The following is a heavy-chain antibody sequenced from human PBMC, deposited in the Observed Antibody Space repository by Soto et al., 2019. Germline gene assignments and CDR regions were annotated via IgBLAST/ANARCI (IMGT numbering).Heavy chain of an antibody. J-gene: IGHJ6*02. CDR2: IYPGDSDT. CDR3: AISGSSNSELYGMDG. D-gene: IGHD2-2*01. CDR1: GYSFTSYW. Sequence: PGESLKISCKGSGYSFTSYWIGWVRQMPGKGLEWMGIIYPGDSDTRYSPSFQGQVTISADKSISTAYLQWSSLKASDTAMYYCAISGSSNSELYGMDGWGQGTTVTVSS. V-gene: IGHV5-51*01.